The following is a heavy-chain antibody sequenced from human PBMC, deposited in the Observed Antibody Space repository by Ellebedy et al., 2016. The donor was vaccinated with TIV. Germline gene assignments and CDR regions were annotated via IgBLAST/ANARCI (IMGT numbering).Heavy chain of an antibody. CDR2: IYGGGGT. Sequence: PGGSLRLSCAASGFIVSSNYMSWVRQAPGKGLEWVSIIYGGGGTYYADSVKGRFTISRDNSKNTLYLQMNSLKTEDTAVYYCTTGDDFWSGYPIDYWGQGTLVTVSS. CDR3: TTGDDFWSGYPIDY. J-gene: IGHJ4*02. V-gene: IGHV3-66*01. CDR1: GFIVSSNY. D-gene: IGHD3-3*01.